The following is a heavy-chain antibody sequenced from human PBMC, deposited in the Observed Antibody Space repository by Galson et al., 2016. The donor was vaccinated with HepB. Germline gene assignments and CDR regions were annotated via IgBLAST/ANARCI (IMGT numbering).Heavy chain of an antibody. CDR3: AKLDCGRDCPRDV. CDR2: ISYDGGDK. D-gene: IGHD2-21*02. V-gene: IGHV3-30*19. CDR1: GFTFSRYG. J-gene: IGHJ6*02. Sequence: SLRLSCAASGFTFSRYGMHWVRQAPGKGLEWVAVISYDGGDKHYADSVKGRLTVSRDNSKNTLFLQMNSLRVEDTAVYYCAKLDCGRDCPRDVWGQGTTVTVSS.